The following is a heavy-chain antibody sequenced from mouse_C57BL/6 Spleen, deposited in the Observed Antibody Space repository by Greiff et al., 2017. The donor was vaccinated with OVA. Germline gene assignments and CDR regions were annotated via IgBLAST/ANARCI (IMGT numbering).Heavy chain of an antibody. D-gene: IGHD2-5*01. CDR1: GFTFSDYG. CDR3: AESSNYDAMDY. Sequence: EVQLQQSGGGLVKPGGSLKLSCAASGFTFSDYGMHWVRQAPEKGLEWVAYISSGSSTIYYADTVKGRFTISRDNAKNTLFLQMTSLRSEDTAMYYCAESSNYDAMDYWGQGTSVTVSS. CDR2: ISSGSSTI. V-gene: IGHV5-17*01. J-gene: IGHJ4*01.